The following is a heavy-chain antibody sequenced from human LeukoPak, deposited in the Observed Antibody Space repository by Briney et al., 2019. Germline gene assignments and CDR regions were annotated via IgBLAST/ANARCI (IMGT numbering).Heavy chain of an antibody. Sequence: PSETLSLTCTVSGGSISSGSYYWSWIRQPAGKGLEWIGRIYTSGSTNYNPSLMSRVTISVDTSKNQFSLKLSSVTAADTAVYYCARLIYDILTGYYYAFDIWGQGTMVTVSS. D-gene: IGHD3-9*01. CDR3: ARLIYDILTGYYYAFDI. CDR2: IYTSGST. CDR1: GGSISSGSYY. V-gene: IGHV4-61*02. J-gene: IGHJ3*02.